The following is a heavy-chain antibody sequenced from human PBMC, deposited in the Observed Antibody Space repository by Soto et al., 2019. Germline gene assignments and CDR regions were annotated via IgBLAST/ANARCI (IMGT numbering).Heavy chain of an antibody. CDR2: IIPIFGTA. Sequence: SVKVSCKASGGTFSSYAISWVRQAPGQGLEWMGGIIPIFGTANYAQKFQGRVTITADESTSTAYMELSSLRSEDTAVYYCARDKSYYDSSGYQTSNWFDPWGQGTLVTVSS. J-gene: IGHJ5*02. D-gene: IGHD3-22*01. V-gene: IGHV1-69*13. CDR3: ARDKSYYDSSGYQTSNWFDP. CDR1: GGTFSSYA.